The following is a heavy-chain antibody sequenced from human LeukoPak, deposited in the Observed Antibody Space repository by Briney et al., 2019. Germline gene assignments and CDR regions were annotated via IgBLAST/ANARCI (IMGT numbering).Heavy chain of an antibody. CDR1: GFTLIDY. D-gene: IGHD6-13*01. J-gene: IGHJ6*03. Sequence: GASVKVSCKASGFTLIDYIHWVRQDPRQGLQWMGWIKANSGDTEYAQKFQGRVTMTRDTSISTVYMELSSLRSDDTAVYYRARADSVPAGDYHYWYMDVWGKGATVTVSS. CDR3: ARADSVPAGDYHYWYMDV. CDR2: IKANSGDT. V-gene: IGHV1-2*02.